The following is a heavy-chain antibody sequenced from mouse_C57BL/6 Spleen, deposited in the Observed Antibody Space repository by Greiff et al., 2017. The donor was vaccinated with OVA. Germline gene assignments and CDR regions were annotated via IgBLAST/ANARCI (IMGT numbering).Heavy chain of an antibody. J-gene: IGHJ4*01. Sequence: QVHVKQSGAELVKPGASVKMSCKASGYTFTSYWITWVKQRPGQGLEWIGDIYPGSGSTNYNEKFKSKATLTVDTSSSTAYMQLSSLTSEDSAVYYCARERDSSGYGAMDYWGQGTSVTVSS. V-gene: IGHV1-55*01. CDR1: GYTFTSYW. CDR3: ARERDSSGYGAMDY. CDR2: IYPGSGST. D-gene: IGHD3-2*02.